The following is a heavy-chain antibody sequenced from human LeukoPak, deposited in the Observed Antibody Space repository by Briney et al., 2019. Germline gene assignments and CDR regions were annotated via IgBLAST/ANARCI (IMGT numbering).Heavy chain of an antibody. CDR3: ARGLLETPTSYFDY. CDR2: ISYEINK. Sequence: GGSLRLSCAASGFSFSRYAMHWVRQAPGKGLEWVAVISYEINKYYTDSVKGRFTISRDNSKNTLYLQMNSLRAEDTAVYYCARGLLETPTSYFDYWGHGTLVTVSS. J-gene: IGHJ4*01. V-gene: IGHV3-30-3*01. D-gene: IGHD4-23*01. CDR1: GFSFSRYA.